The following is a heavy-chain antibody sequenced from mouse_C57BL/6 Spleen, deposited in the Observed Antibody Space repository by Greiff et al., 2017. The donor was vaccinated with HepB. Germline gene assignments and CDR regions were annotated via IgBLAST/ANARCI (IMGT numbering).Heavy chain of an antibody. D-gene: IGHD3-1*01. CDR1: GYTFTSYW. V-gene: IGHV1-72*01. CDR3: ASPPAPGSGDYFDY. J-gene: IGHJ2*01. Sequence: VQLQESGAELVKPGASVKLSCKASGYTFTSYWMHWVKQRPGRGLEWIGRIDPNSGGTKYNEKFKSKATLTVDKPSSTAYMQLSSLTSEDSAVYYCASPPAPGSGDYFDYWGQGTTLTVSS. CDR2: IDPNSGGT.